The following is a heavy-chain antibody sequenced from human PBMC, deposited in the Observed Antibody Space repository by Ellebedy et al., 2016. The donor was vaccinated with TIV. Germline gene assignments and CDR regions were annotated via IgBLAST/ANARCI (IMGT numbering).Heavy chain of an antibody. CDR2: IYYRGTT. Sequence: SETLSLXXTVSGASISSGDYYWSWIRQPPGKGLEWIGYIYYRGTTHYDPALKTRVTISVDTSKNRILLNLRSVTAADTAVYYCARALDYGDEGENWGQGTLVTVSS. V-gene: IGHV4-30-4*01. CDR1: GASISSGDYY. D-gene: IGHD4/OR15-4a*01. CDR3: ARALDYGDEGEN. J-gene: IGHJ4*02.